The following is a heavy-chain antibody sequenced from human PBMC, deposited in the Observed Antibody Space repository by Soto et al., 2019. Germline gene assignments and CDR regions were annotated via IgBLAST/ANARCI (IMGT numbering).Heavy chain of an antibody. CDR3: ARDYYEVDIVATTGFGY. D-gene: IGHD5-12*01. J-gene: IGHJ4*02. CDR2: IWYDGSNK. Sequence: PESSLRLNCAAPGFTFSSYDMHWVRQAPGKGLEWVAVIWYDGSNKYYADSVKGRFTISRDNSKNTLYLQMNSLRAEDTAVYYCARDYYEVDIVATTGFGYWGQGTLVTVSS. CDR1: GFTFSSYD. V-gene: IGHV3-33*01.